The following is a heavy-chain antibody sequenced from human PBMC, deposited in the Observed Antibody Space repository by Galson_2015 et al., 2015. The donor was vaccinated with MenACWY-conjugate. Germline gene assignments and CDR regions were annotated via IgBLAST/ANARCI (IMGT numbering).Heavy chain of an antibody. Sequence: SLRLSCAASAFTFSSFEMNWVRQAPGKGLEWVSYISSSGTTIYYSDSVKGRFTISRDNAKNSLYLQMNSLRAEDTAVYYCARLPLPVLNWGQGTLVTVSS. D-gene: IGHD2-15*01. CDR3: ARLPLPVLN. CDR1: AFTFSSFE. V-gene: IGHV3-48*03. CDR2: ISSSGTTI. J-gene: IGHJ4*02.